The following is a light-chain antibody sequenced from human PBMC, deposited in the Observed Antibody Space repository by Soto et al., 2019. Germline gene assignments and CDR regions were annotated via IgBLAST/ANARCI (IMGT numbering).Light chain of an antibody. Sequence: QSALTQPASVSGSPGQSITISCSGTSSDVGGHNYVSWYQQNPGKAPKLMIYEVSNRPSGVSHRFSGSKSGNTASLTISGLQAEDEADYYCSSYTGINPRYVFGTGTKVTVL. J-gene: IGLJ1*01. CDR2: EVS. CDR3: SSYTGINPRYV. CDR1: SSDVGGHNY. V-gene: IGLV2-14*01.